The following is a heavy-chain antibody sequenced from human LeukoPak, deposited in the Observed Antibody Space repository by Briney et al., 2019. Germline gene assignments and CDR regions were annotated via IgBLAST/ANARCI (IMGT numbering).Heavy chain of an antibody. CDR3: ARGTYYYDSSGYLNY. D-gene: IGHD3-22*01. Sequence: SVKVSCKASGGTFSSYAISWVRQAPGQGLEWMGGIIPIFGTANYAQKFQGRVTITADESTSTAYMELGSLRSEDTAVYYCARGTYYYDSSGYLNYWGQGTLVTVSS. V-gene: IGHV1-69*13. CDR2: IIPIFGTA. CDR1: GGTFSSYA. J-gene: IGHJ4*02.